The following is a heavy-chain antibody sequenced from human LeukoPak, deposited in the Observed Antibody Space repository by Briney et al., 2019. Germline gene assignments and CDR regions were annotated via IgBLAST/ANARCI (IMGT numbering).Heavy chain of an antibody. CDR2: INPDGSTT. D-gene: IGHD6-13*01. V-gene: IGHV3-74*01. CDR3: ARIAAAGTDY. J-gene: IGHJ4*02. CDR1: GFTFSNYW. Sequence: GGSLRLSCAASGFTFSNYWMHWVRQDPGKGLVWVSFINPDGSTTNYADSVKGRFTISRDNAKNALYLQMNSLRAEDTAVYYCARIAAAGTDYWGQGTLVTVSS.